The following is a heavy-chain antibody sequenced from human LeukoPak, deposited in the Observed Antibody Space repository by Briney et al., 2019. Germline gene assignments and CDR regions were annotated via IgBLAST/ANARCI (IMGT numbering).Heavy chain of an antibody. J-gene: IGHJ6*02. D-gene: IGHD2-2*01. CDR2: ICGGGTT. CDR1: GLAFSTYP. V-gene: IGHV3-23*01. Sequence: PGGSLRLSCAASGLAFSTYPMRWIRQAPGKGLEWVSSICGGGTTYYAHSVKGRFTISRVLSKITVYLQMNSLRAEDSAVYYCAQDRGARYPCGMDVWGQGTTVTVSS. CDR3: AQDRGARYPCGMDV.